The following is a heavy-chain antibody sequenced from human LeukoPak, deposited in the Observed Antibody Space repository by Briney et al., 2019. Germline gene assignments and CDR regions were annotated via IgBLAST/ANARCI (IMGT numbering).Heavy chain of an antibody. V-gene: IGHV4-34*01. CDR3: ARDDSGYDDYFDY. D-gene: IGHD5-12*01. Sequence: SPSETLSLTCAVYGGSFSGYYWSWIRQPPGKGLEWIGEINHSGSTNYNPSLKSRVTISVDTSKNQFSLKLSSVTAADTAVYYCARDDSGYDDYFDYWGQGTLVTVSS. CDR2: INHSGST. J-gene: IGHJ4*02. CDR1: GGSFSGYY.